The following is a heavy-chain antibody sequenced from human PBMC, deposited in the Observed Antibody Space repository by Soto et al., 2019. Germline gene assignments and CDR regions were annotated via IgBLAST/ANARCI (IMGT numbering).Heavy chain of an antibody. V-gene: IGHV3-23*01. D-gene: IGHD2-21*01. CDR1: GFTFSNHA. CDR3: AKNRPHCGGDCYSPRGHWYFDY. CDR2: ISGSGGST. J-gene: IGHJ4*02. Sequence: GGSLRLSCAAYGFTFSNHAMTWVRQAPGKGLEWVSGISGSGGSTYYADSVKGRFTISRDNPKNTLYLQMNSLRAEDTAVYYCAKNRPHCGGDCYSPRGHWYFDYWGQGTLVTVSS.